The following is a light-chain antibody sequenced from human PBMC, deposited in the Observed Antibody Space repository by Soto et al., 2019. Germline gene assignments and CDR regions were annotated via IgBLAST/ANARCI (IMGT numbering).Light chain of an antibody. J-gene: IGKJ1*01. CDR3: QQRSNWPWT. CDR2: DAS. Sequence: EILLTQSPATLSLSPGERATLSCRASQSVSSYLAWYQQKPGQAPRILIYDASNRATGIPARFSGSGSGTDFTLTISRLEPEDFSVYYCQQRSNWPWTFGQGTKVDI. CDR1: QSVSSY. V-gene: IGKV3-11*01.